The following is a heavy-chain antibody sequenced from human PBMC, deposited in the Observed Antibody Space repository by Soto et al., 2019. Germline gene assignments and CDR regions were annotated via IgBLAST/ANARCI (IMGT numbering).Heavy chain of an antibody. CDR3: ARGGYSSTWSNLLDRSGLDV. CDR1: GGTFSSYA. V-gene: IGHV1-69*06. D-gene: IGHD6-13*01. Sequence: QVQLVQSGAEAKKPGSSVKVSCKTSGGTFSSYAISWVRQAPGQGLEWMGGIVTLFRTTNYAQKFQGRVTSAADTSTYTVYMEQSGLRPGDTAVYYCARGGYSSTWSNLLDRSGLDVWGQGTTVTVSS. CDR2: IVTLFRTT. J-gene: IGHJ6*02.